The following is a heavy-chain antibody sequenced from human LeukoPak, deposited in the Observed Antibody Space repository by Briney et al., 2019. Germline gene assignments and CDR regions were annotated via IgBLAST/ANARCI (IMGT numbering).Heavy chain of an antibody. V-gene: IGHV3-53*01. CDR3: ARDRPFDY. J-gene: IGHJ4*02. CDR1: GFTVSTNY. CDR2: INSGGNT. Sequence: GGSLRLSCAASGFTVSTNYMSWVRQAPGKGLEWVSVINSGGNTYYADSVKGRFTISRDNFKSTLSLQMNSLRAEDTAVYYCARDRPFDYWGQGTLVTVSS.